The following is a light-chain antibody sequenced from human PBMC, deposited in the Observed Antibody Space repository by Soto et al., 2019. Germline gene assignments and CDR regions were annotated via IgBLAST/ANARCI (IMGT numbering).Light chain of an antibody. CDR1: QGIKNY. Sequence: EIVMTQSPVTLSVSPVERATLSCRASQGIKNYLAWFQQKPGQAPRLLVYGASTRATTIPARFSGSGSGTDFTLTITRLEPEDFATYYCQQFNNYPLTFGQGTRLEIK. CDR3: QQFNNYPLT. CDR2: GAS. J-gene: IGKJ5*01. V-gene: IGKV3-15*01.